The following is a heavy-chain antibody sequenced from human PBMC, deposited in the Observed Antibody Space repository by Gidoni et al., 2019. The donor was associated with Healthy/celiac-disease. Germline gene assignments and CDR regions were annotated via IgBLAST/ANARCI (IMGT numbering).Heavy chain of an antibody. CDR1: GFTFSSYA. V-gene: IGHV3-30-3*01. CDR3: ARDSASRFSAYYNWFDP. CDR2: ISYDGSNK. J-gene: IGHJ5*02. Sequence: QVQLVESGGGVVQPGRSLRLSCAASGFTFSSYAMHWVRQAPGKGLEWVAVISYDGSNKYYADSVKGRFTISRDNSKNTLYLQMNSLRAEDTAVYYCARDSASRFSAYYNWFDPWGQGTLVTVSS. D-gene: IGHD3-3*01.